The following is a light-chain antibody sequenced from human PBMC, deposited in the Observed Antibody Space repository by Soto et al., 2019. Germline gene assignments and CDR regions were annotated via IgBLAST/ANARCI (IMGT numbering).Light chain of an antibody. CDR2: GAF. V-gene: IGKV3-11*01. CDR1: PSVTNF. Sequence: EIVLTQSPATLSLSPGERATLSCRASPSVTNFLAWDQQKPGQAPRLLIYGAFNRATGIPARFSGSGSGTDFTLTISSLEPEDSAVYYCQQRNVWPPVTFGQGTRLEIK. J-gene: IGKJ5*01. CDR3: QQRNVWPPVT.